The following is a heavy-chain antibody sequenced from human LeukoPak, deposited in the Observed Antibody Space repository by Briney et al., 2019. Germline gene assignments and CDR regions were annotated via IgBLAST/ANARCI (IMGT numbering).Heavy chain of an antibody. J-gene: IGHJ4*02. Sequence: GGTLRLSCAASGFTFSSYAMSWVRQAPGKGLEWVSTISGSGGSTYYADSVKGRFTISRDNSKNTLYLQMNGLRAEDTAVYYCAKDSAKKYDDYWGQGTLVTVSS. D-gene: IGHD2/OR15-2a*01. CDR2: ISGSGGST. CDR1: GFTFSSYA. V-gene: IGHV3-23*01. CDR3: AKDSAKKYDDY.